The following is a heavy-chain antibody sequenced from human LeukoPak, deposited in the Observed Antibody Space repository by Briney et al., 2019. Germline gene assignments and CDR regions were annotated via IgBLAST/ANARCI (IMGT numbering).Heavy chain of an antibody. CDR2: INPNSGGT. V-gene: IGHV1-2*02. Sequence: GASVKVSCKASGYTFTGYYMHWVRQAPGQGLEWMGWINPNSGGTNYAQKFQGRVTMTRDTSISTAYMELSRLRSDDTAVYYCARDSKYSSSWYAPGPNWFDPWGQGTLVTVSS. CDR1: GYTFTGYY. D-gene: IGHD6-13*01. CDR3: ARDSKYSSSWYAPGPNWFDP. J-gene: IGHJ5*02.